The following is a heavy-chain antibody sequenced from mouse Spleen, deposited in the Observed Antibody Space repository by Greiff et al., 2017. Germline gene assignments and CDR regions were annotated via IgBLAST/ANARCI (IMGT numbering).Heavy chain of an antibody. CDR3: ARGDYSNYGFAY. CDR2: IDPANGDT. V-gene: IGHV14-3*01. Sequence: VQLQQSVAELVRPGASVKLSCTASGFNIKNTYMHWVKQRPEQGLEWIGRIDPANGDTEYAPKFQGKATMTADTSSNTAYLQLSSLTSEDTAIYYCARGDYSNYGFAYWGQGTLVTVSA. D-gene: IGHD2-5*01. CDR1: GFNIKNTY. J-gene: IGHJ3*01.